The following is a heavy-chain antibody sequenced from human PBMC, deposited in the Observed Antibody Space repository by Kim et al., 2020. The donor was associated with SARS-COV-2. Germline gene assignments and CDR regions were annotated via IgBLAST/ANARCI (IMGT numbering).Heavy chain of an antibody. CDR3: AKDRRFLELDYGMDV. V-gene: IGHV3-30*18. Sequence: WGSLRLSCAASGFTFSSYGMHWVRQAPGKGLEWVAVISYDGSNKYYADSVKGRFTISRDNSKNTLYLQMNSLRAEDTAVYYCAKDRRFLELDYGMDVWG. CDR1: GFTFSSYG. CDR2: ISYDGSNK. D-gene: IGHD1-26*01. J-gene: IGHJ6*02.